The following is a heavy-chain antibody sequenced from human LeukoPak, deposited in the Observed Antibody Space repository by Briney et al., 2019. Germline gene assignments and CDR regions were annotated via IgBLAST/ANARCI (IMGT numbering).Heavy chain of an antibody. CDR3: ARDTSGYYDY. Sequence: GRSLRLSREASGFTFRNYGMHWVRQAPGKGLDWVGVIWFDGSNRYYADSVKGRFTISRDNSKNTLYLQVNSVRAEDTAVYYCARDTSGYYDYWGQGALVTVSS. CDR2: IWFDGSNR. CDR1: GFTFRNYG. J-gene: IGHJ4*02. V-gene: IGHV3-33*01. D-gene: IGHD2-15*01.